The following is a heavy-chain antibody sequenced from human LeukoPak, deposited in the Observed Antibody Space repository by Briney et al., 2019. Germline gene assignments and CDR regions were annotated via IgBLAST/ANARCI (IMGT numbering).Heavy chain of an antibody. CDR3: ARLFPDYVWGSYRYTPPPLDY. Sequence: GGSLRLSCAASGFTFSSYSMNWVRQAPGKGLEWVSSISSSSSYIYYADSVKGRFTISRDNAKNSLYLQMNSLRAEDTAVYYCARLFPDYVWGSYRYTPPPLDYWGQGTLVTVSS. D-gene: IGHD3-16*02. CDR2: ISSSSSYI. J-gene: IGHJ4*02. CDR1: GFTFSSYS. V-gene: IGHV3-21*01.